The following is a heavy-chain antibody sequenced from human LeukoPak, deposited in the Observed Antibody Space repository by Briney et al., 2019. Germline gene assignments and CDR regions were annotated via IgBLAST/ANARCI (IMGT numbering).Heavy chain of an antibody. D-gene: IGHD4-17*01. J-gene: IGHJ4*02. CDR1: GFIFSSYA. Sequence: PGGSLRLSCAASGFIFSSYAMSWVRQAPGKGLEWVSAISGSGGSTYYADSVKGRFTISRDNSKNTLYLQMNSLRAEDTAVYYCAKDQGYGDYAAAYDYWGQGTLVTVSS. CDR2: ISGSGGST. CDR3: AKDQGYGDYAAAYDY. V-gene: IGHV3-23*01.